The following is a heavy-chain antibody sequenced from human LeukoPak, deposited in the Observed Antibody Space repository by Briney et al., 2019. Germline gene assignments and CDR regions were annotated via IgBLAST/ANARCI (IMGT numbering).Heavy chain of an antibody. CDR2: ISRGGHST. Sequence: GGSLRLSCAASGFTFSDHAVTWVRQAPGKGLEWVSAISRGGHSTYYADSVRGRFTISRDNSRNTLSLQMNRLSAEDTAFYYCARDAWGYYDSSGYSFGSQYYMDVWGKGTTVTVSS. J-gene: IGHJ6*03. CDR3: ARDAWGYYDSSGYSFGSQYYMDV. D-gene: IGHD3-22*01. CDR1: GFTFSDHA. V-gene: IGHV3-23*01.